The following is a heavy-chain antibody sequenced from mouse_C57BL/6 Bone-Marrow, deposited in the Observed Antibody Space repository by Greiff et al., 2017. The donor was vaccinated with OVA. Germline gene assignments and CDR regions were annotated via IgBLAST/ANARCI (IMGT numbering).Heavy chain of an antibody. CDR3: ARNGMLDYYAMDY. V-gene: IGHV2-2*01. J-gene: IGHJ4*01. CDR2: IWSGGST. CDR1: GFPLTSYG. Sequence: QVQLKQSGPGLVQPSQSLSITCTASGFPLTSYGVHWVRQCPGKGLEWLGEIWSGGSTDYNAAFISRLSTSKDNSKSQVFFKMNSLQADDTAIYSCARNGMLDYYAMDYWGQGTSVTVSS. D-gene: IGHD4-1*01.